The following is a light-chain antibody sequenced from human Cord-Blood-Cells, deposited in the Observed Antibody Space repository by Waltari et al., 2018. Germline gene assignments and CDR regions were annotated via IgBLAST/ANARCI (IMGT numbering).Light chain of an antibody. CDR1: SSNIGAGYD. CDR3: QSYDSSLSGSEVV. J-gene: IGLJ2*01. CDR2: GNS. Sequence: QSVLTQPPSVSGAPGQRVTISCTGSSSNIGAGYDVHWYQQLPGTAPKLLIYGNSNRPSGVPDGFSGSKSGTSASLAITGLQAEDEADYYCQSYDSSLSGSEVVFGGGTKLTVL. V-gene: IGLV1-40*01.